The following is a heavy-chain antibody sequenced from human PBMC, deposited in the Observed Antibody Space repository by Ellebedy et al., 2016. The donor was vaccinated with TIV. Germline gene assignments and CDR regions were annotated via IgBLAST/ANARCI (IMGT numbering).Heavy chain of an antibody. D-gene: IGHD3-16*01. CDR1: GYTFTSYY. CDR2: INPSGGRT. Sequence: ASVKVSXXASGYTFTSYYMHWVRQAPGQGLEWMGIINPSGGRTNYAQKFQGRVTLTRDTSTSTVYMELSSLRSEDTAVYYCARDLFGGVTADYWGQGTLVTVSS. J-gene: IGHJ4*02. V-gene: IGHV1-46*01. CDR3: ARDLFGGVTADY.